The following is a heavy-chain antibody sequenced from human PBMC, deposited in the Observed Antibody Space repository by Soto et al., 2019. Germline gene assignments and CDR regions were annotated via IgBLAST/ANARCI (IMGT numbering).Heavy chain of an antibody. CDR1: GNSVSSGYY. D-gene: IGHD1-26*01. J-gene: IGHJ4*02. V-gene: IGHV4-38-2*01. CDR3: ARGQWELPYYFDY. CDR2: IYHSGST. Sequence: SETLSLTCAVSGNSVSSGYYWGWIRQPPGKGLEWIGSIYHSGSTYYNPSLKSRVTISVDTSKNQFSLKLSSVTAADTAVYYCARGQWELPYYFDYWGQGTLVTVSS.